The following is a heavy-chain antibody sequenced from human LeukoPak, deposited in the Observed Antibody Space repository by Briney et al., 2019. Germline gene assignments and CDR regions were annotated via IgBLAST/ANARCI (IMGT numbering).Heavy chain of an antibody. CDR3: AKVDGVRAAPGRGRVDS. D-gene: IGHD6-13*01. CDR1: GFAFSSYV. Sequence: GGALRLYCAASGFAFSSYVMAWVRPAPGEGLEGVSGIRGWGGSTYDADSVKGRFTVSRDNYKSTLYLQLNSLRVEDTAVYYCAKVDGVRAAPGRGRVDSWGQGTLVTVSS. J-gene: IGHJ4*02. V-gene: IGHV3-23*01. CDR2: IRGWGGST.